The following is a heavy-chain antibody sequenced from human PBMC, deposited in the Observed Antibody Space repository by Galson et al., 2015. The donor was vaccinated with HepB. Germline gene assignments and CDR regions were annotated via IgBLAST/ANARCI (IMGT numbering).Heavy chain of an antibody. J-gene: IGHJ4*02. D-gene: IGHD2-15*01. Sequence: QSGAEVKKPGESLKISCKGSGYSLTSYWIGWVRQMPGKGLEWMGIIYPGDSDTRYSPSFQGQVTISADKSISTAYLQWSSLKASDTAMYYCARHYCSGGSCYSAGGYWGQGTLVTVSS. CDR2: IYPGDSDT. CDR1: GYSLTSYW. CDR3: ARHYCSGGSCYSAGGY. V-gene: IGHV5-51*01.